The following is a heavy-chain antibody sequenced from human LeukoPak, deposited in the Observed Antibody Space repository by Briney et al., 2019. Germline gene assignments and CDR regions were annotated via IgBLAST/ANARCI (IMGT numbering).Heavy chain of an antibody. D-gene: IGHD6-13*01. CDR1: GGSFSGYY. V-gene: IGHV4-34*01. Sequence: SETLSLTCAVYGGSFSGYYWSWIRQPPGKGLEWIGEINHSGSTNYNPSLKSRVTTSVDTSKNQVSLNVSSVTAADTAVYYCARIGSSWNRVGYWGQGTLVTVSS. CDR3: ARIGSSWNRVGY. J-gene: IGHJ4*02. CDR2: INHSGST.